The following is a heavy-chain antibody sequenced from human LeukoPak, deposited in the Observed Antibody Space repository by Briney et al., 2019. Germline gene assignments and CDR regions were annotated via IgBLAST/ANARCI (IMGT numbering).Heavy chain of an antibody. CDR1: TFTISRQW. CDR3: ARAFS. J-gene: IGHJ5*02. Sequence: GTLTLSYAATTFTISRQWTSWDRQDPGKGLEWVANIKEDGSEKSYVDSVKGRFTISRDNAKNSLYLQMNSLRAEDTAVYYCARAFSWGQGTLVTVSS. D-gene: IGHD3-16*01. CDR2: IKEDGSEK. V-gene: IGHV3-7*01.